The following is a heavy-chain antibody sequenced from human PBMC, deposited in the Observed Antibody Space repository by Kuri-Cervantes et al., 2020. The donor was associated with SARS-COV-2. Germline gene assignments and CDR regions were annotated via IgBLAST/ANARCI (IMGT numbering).Heavy chain of an antibody. CDR1: GGSFSGYY. Sequence: SETLSLTCAVYGGSFSGYYWSWIRQPSGKGLEWIGEINHSGSTNYNPSLKSRVTISVDTSKNQFSLKLSSVTAADTAVYYCARGPRWSIAASFDYWGQGTLVTVSS. J-gene: IGHJ4*02. D-gene: IGHD6-6*01. CDR3: ARGPRWSIAASFDY. V-gene: IGHV4-34*01. CDR2: INHSGST.